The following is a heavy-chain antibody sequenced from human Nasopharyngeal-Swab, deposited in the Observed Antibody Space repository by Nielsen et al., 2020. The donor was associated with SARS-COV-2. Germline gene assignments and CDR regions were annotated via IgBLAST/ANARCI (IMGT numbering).Heavy chain of an antibody. Sequence: GESLKISCAASGFTVSSNYMSWVRQAPGKGLEWVPVIYSGGSTYYADSVKGRFTISRDNSKNTLYLQMNSLRAEDTAVYYCARVGGSSPLDYWGQGTLVTVSS. CDR1: GFTVSSNY. CDR3: ARVGGSSPLDY. CDR2: IYSGGST. V-gene: IGHV3-66*01. D-gene: IGHD6-13*01. J-gene: IGHJ4*02.